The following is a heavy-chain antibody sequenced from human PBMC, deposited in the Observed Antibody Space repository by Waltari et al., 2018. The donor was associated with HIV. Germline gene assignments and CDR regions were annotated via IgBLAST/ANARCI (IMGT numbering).Heavy chain of an antibody. D-gene: IGHD4-17*01. J-gene: IGHJ4*02. CDR1: GFTFSSYW. Sequence: EVKQVESGGGLVQPGGSLRLSCAASGFTFSSYWMSWFCQTPGTGLEWVANINQDGSKKYYVGSVKGRFTISRDNAKNSLYLQMSSLRAEDTAVYFCVRQDYGDSPLHPSDYWGQGTLVTVSS. CDR3: VRQDYGDSPLHPSDY. V-gene: IGHV3-7*01. CDR2: INQDGSKK.